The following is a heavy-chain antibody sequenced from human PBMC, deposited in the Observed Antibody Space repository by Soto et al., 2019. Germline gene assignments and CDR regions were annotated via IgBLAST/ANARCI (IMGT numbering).Heavy chain of an antibody. Sequence: QVQLVQSGAEVKKPGSSVRVSCKASGAAFNTITINWVRQAPGQGLEWMGGFVPGFGSATYAQKFQGRVAITADASTSTFYMELSRLNSEDTALYYCVREDDTTGSYSWFDPWGQGTLVTVSS. D-gene: IGHD3-9*01. V-gene: IGHV1-69*01. J-gene: IGHJ5*02. CDR1: GAAFNTIT. CDR3: VREDDTTGSYSWFDP. CDR2: FVPGFGSA.